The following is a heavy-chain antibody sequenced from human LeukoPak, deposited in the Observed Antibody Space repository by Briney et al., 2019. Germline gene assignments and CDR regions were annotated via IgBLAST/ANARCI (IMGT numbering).Heavy chain of an antibody. J-gene: IGHJ3*02. V-gene: IGHV1-18*01. CDR1: GYTFTSYG. Sequence: GASVKVSCKASGYTFTSYGISWVRQAPGQGLEWMEWISAYNGNTNYAQKLQGRVTMTTDTSTSTAYMELRSLRSDDTAVYYCARDGVVAASPYAFDIWGQGTMVTVSS. D-gene: IGHD2-15*01. CDR2: ISAYNGNT. CDR3: ARDGVVAASPYAFDI.